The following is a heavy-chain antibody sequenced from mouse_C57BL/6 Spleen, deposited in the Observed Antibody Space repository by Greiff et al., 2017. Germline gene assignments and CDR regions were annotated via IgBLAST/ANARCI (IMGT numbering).Heavy chain of an antibody. CDR1: GYTFTSYW. V-gene: IGHV1-61*01. J-gene: IGHJ4*01. CDR3: ARAQATFYAMDY. CDR2: IYPSDSET. D-gene: IGHD3-2*02. Sequence: QVQLQQPGAELVRPGSSVKLSCKASGYTFTSYWMDWVKQRPGQGLEWIGNIYPSDSETHYNQKFKDKATLTVDKSSSTAYMQLSSLTSEDSAVYYCARAQATFYAMDYWGQGTSVTVSS.